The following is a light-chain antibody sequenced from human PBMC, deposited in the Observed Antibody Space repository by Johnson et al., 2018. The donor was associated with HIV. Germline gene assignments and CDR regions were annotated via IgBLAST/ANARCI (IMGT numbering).Light chain of an antibody. V-gene: IGLV1-51*02. CDR3: GTWDSSLSAYV. Sequence: HSVLTQPPSVSAAPGQKVTISCSGSSSNIGNNYVSWYQQLPRGAPNLLIYENNKRPSGIPDRFSGSKSGTSATLDTTGLHSGDEADYYCGTWDSSLSAYVFGNGTKVTVL. J-gene: IGLJ1*01. CDR1: SSNIGNNY. CDR2: ENN.